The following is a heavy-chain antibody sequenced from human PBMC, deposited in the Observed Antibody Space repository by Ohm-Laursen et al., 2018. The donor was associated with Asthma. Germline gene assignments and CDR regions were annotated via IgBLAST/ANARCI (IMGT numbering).Heavy chain of an antibody. CDR3: VKDRDSSGWYLDY. V-gene: IGHV3-21*01. J-gene: IGHJ4*02. D-gene: IGHD6-19*01. Sequence: SLRLSCTASGYTFSRYSIHWVRQIPGKGLEWVASISTASSFIYYADSVRGRLTASRDNARNSVYLQMNSLRAEDTAVYYCVKDRDSSGWYLDYWGQGTLVTVSS. CDR2: ISTASSFI. CDR1: GYTFSRYS.